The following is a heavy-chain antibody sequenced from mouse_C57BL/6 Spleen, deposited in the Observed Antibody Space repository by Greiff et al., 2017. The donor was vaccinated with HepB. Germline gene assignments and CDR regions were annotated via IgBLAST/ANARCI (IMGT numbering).Heavy chain of an antibody. V-gene: IGHV1-64*01. CDR1: GYTFTSYW. J-gene: IGHJ4*01. D-gene: IGHD2-5*01. CDR3: TRGGSNYEAMDY. Sequence: QVQLQQPGAELVKPGASVKLSCKASGYTFTSYWMHWVKQRPGQGLEWIGMIHPNSGSTNYNEKFKSKATLTVNKSSSTAYMQLSSLTSEDSAVYYCTRGGSNYEAMDYWGQGTSVTVSS. CDR2: IHPNSGST.